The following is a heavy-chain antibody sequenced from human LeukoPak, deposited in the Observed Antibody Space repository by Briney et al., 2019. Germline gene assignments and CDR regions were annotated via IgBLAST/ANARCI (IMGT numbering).Heavy chain of an antibody. CDR3: ARSSATVTTRFFDL. V-gene: IGHV3-20*04. CDR2: ITWNGATM. CDR1: GFTFDDYG. Sequence: GGSLRLSCAASGFTFDDYGMIWVRQAPGKGLEWVSYITWNGATMAYGDSVKGRFTISRDNAENSLFLQMNSLRAEDTAFYYCARSSATVTTRFFDLWGRGTLVFVSS. D-gene: IGHD4-17*01. J-gene: IGHJ2*01.